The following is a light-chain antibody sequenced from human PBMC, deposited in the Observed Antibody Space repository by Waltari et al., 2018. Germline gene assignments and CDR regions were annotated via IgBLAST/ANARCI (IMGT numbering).Light chain of an antibody. J-gene: IGKJ3*01. V-gene: IGKV1-39*01. CDR1: QTLTTY. Sequence: DIQLTQSPSYLSASVGDRVTITCRASQTLTTYLNWYQQRPGTAPKFLIYAASNLETGVPSRFSGGGSGTDFTLTISGLQPDDFATYYCQQANSFPFTFGPGTKVDIK. CDR3: QQANSFPFT. CDR2: AAS.